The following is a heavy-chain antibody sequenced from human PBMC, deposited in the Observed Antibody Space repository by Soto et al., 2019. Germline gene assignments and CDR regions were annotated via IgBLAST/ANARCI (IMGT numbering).Heavy chain of an antibody. D-gene: IGHD3-10*01. V-gene: IGHV5-51*01. CDR1: GYSFTSYW. J-gene: IGHJ6*02. CDR3: ARERPPGGYYYGMDV. Sequence: GESLKISYKGSGYSFTSYWIGWVRQLPGKGLAWMGIIYPGDSDTRYSPSFQGQVTISADKSISTAYLQWSSLKASETAMYYCARERPPGGYYYGMDVWGQGTTVTVSS. CDR2: IYPGDSDT.